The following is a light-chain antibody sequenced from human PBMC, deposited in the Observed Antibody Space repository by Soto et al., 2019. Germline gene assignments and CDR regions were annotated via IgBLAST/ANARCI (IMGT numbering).Light chain of an antibody. V-gene: IGLV4-69*01. Sequence: QPVLTQSASASASLGASVKLTCTLSSGHSNYAIAWHQQQPEKGPRYLMKVNSDGSHNKGDGIPDRFSGSSSGAERYLSISSLQSEDEADYYCQAWGTGIQVFGGGTKLTVL. CDR2: VNSDGSH. CDR1: SGHSNYA. CDR3: QAWGTGIQV. J-gene: IGLJ2*01.